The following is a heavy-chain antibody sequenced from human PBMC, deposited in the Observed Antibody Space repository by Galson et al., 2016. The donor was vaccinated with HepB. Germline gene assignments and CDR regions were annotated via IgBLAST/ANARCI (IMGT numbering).Heavy chain of an antibody. J-gene: IGHJ3*02. Sequence: SLRLSCAASGFTFSSYTMNWVRQAPGKGLEWVSSISSISIYLYYADSVKGRFNISRDNAKNSLYLQMNSLRAEDTAVYYCAREVLTMLRGVAGAFDIWGQGTMVTVSS. D-gene: IGHD3-10*01. CDR2: ISSISIYL. V-gene: IGHV3-21*01. CDR1: GFTFSSYT. CDR3: AREVLTMLRGVAGAFDI.